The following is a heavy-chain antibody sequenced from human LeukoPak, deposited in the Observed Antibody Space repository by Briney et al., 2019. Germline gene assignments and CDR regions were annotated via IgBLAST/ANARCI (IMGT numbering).Heavy chain of an antibody. CDR3: ARLDLRLGELSLAFDY. Sequence: ASVKVSCKASGYTFTSYGISWVRQAPGQGLEWMGWISAYNGNTNYAQKLQGRVTMTTDTSTSTAYMELRSLRSDDTAVYYCARLDLRLGELSLAFDYWGQGTLVTVSS. V-gene: IGHV1-18*01. CDR1: GYTFTSYG. D-gene: IGHD3-16*02. CDR2: ISAYNGNT. J-gene: IGHJ4*02.